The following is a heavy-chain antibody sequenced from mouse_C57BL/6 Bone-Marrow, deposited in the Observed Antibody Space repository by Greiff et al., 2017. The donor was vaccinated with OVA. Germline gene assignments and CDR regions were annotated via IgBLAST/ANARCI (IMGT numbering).Heavy chain of an antibody. Sequence: QVQLQQSGPGLVQPSQSLSITCTVSGFSLTSYGVHWVRQSPGKGLEWLGVIWRGGSTDYNAAFMSRLSITKDNSKSQVFFKMNSLQADDTAIYYCAKTLYYGKGIYYAMDYWGQGTSVTVSS. CDR3: AKTLYYGKGIYYAMDY. V-gene: IGHV2-5*01. CDR1: GFSLTSYG. D-gene: IGHD2-1*01. J-gene: IGHJ4*01. CDR2: IWRGGST.